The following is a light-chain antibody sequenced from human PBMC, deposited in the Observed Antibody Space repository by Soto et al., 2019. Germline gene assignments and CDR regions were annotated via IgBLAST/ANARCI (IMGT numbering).Light chain of an antibody. Sequence: QSALTQPASVSGSPGQSITISCTGTSSDLGDYNYVSWYQLHPGEAPKLMIYDVTNRPSGVSNRFSGSKSGNTASLTISGLQAEDETDYYCSSYTSTNTLVFGTGTKLTVL. CDR2: DVT. CDR3: SSYTSTNTLV. V-gene: IGLV2-14*01. CDR1: SSDLGDYNY. J-gene: IGLJ1*01.